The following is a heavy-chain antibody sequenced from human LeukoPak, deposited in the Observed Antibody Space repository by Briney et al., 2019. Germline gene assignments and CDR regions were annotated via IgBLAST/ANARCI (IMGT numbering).Heavy chain of an antibody. J-gene: IGHJ3*02. D-gene: IGHD2-2*01. V-gene: IGHV3-23*01. CDR1: GFTFSSYA. CDR3: AKEIYCSSTTCYGDDAFDI. CDR2: ISGSGGTT. Sequence: GGSPRLSCAASGFTFSSYAMNWVRQAPGKGLEWVSVISGSGGTTYYADSVKGRFTMSRDNSKNTLYLQMNSLRAEDTAVYYCAKEIYCSSTTCYGDDAFDIWGQGTMVTVSS.